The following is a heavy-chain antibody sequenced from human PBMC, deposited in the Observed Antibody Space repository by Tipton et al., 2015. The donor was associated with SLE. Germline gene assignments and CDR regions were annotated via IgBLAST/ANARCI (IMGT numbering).Heavy chain of an antibody. D-gene: IGHD3-22*01. CDR2: ISSSGSTI. J-gene: IGHJ4*02. Sequence: GSLRLSCAASGFTFSSYEMNWVRQAPGKGLEWVSYISSSGSTIYYADSVKGRFTISRDNSKNTLYLQMNSLRAEDTAVYYCAKDLRLYYYDSSGSFDYWGQGTLVTVSS. CDR1: GFTFSSYE. V-gene: IGHV3-48*03. CDR3: AKDLRLYYYDSSGSFDY.